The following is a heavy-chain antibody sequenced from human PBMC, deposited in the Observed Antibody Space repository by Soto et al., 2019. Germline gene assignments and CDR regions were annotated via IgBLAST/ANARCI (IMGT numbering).Heavy chain of an antibody. CDR3: ASNYAYAEGYYWYGIDV. D-gene: IGHD3-16*01. CDR1: GFTFSRYW. Sequence: PGGSLRLSCAASGFTFSRYWMHWVRQAPGKGLVWVSRISSYGSDTHYADSVKGRFTISRDNAKNTLYLQMNSLRADDTAVYYCASNYAYAEGYYWYGIDVWDQGTTVTVSS. J-gene: IGHJ6*02. V-gene: IGHV3-74*01. CDR2: ISSYGSDT.